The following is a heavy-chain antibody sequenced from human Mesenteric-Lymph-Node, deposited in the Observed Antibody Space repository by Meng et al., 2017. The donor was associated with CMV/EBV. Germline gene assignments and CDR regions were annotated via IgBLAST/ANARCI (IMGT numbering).Heavy chain of an antibody. D-gene: IGHD3-16*01. Sequence: GESLKISCAASGFIFDDYNMYWVRQAPGKGLEWVSLISWDGTNIYYAESVKGRFTISRDNNKNSLYLQLNSLRTEDTALYYCAKDRGGASYGMDVWGQGTTVTVSS. CDR2: ISWDGTNI. J-gene: IGHJ6*02. CDR3: AKDRGGASYGMDV. V-gene: IGHV3-43*01. CDR1: GFIFDDYN.